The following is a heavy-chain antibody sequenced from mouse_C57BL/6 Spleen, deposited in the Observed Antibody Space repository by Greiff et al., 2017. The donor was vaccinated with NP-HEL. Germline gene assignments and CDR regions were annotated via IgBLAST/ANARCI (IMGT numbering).Heavy chain of an antibody. CDR2: INPNYGTT. CDR3: ERTMASSGYAGFDD. V-gene: IGHV1-39*01. D-gene: IGHD3-2*02. CDR1: GYSFTDYN. Sequence: EVQLQQSGPELVKPGASVKISCKASGYSFTDYNMNWVQQSNGKSLEWIGVINPNYGTTSYNQKFKGKATLTVDQSSSTAYMQLNSLTSEDSAVYNCERTMASSGYAGFDDWGQGTTLTVSS. J-gene: IGHJ2*01.